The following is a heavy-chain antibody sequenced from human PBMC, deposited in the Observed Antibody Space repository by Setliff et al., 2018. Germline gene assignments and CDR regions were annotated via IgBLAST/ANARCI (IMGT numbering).Heavy chain of an antibody. D-gene: IGHD3-10*01. CDR1: GGSISSGAYY. V-gene: IGHV4-61*02. J-gene: IGHJ4*02. CDR3: ARHLLVQGTYHFDY. Sequence: PSETLSLTCTVSGGSISSGAYYWSWIRQPAGKAPEWIGRIHASGSPSYNPSLNSRVTMSLDTSTNQFSLILRSVTAADTAVYYCARHLLVQGTYHFDYWGQGSPVTVSS. CDR2: IHASGSP.